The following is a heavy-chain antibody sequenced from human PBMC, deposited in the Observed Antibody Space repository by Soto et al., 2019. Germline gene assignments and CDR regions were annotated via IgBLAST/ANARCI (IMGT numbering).Heavy chain of an antibody. D-gene: IGHD2-8*02. CDR1: GGSISSYY. CDR2: IYYSGIT. V-gene: IGHV4-59*01. CDR3: ARGGGVYYFDY. Sequence: SETLSLTCTVSGGSISSYYWSWIRQPPGKGLEWIGYIYYSGITDYNPSLKGRVTISVDTSKSQFSLKLSSVTAADTAVYYCARGGGVYYFDYWGQGTLVTVSS. J-gene: IGHJ4*02.